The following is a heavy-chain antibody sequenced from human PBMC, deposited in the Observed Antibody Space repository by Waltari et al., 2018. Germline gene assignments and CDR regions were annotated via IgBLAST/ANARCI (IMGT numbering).Heavy chain of an antibody. J-gene: IGHJ4*02. Sequence: QVQLVQSGAEVKKPGSSVKVSCKASGGAFSSYAISWVRQPPGHGLEWMGGIIPIFGTANYAQKFQGRVTITADKSTSTAYMELSSLRSEDTAVYYCASTDLYYYDSSGYYFDYWGQGTLVTVSS. D-gene: IGHD3-22*01. CDR3: ASTDLYYYDSSGYYFDY. CDR1: GGAFSSYA. CDR2: IIPIFGTA. V-gene: IGHV1-69*14.